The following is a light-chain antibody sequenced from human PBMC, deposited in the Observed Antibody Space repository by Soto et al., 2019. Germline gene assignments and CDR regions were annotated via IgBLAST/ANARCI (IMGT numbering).Light chain of an antibody. CDR1: QRVSSNY. V-gene: IGKV3-20*01. J-gene: IGKJ1*01. CDR3: QQYGDSPPT. CDR2: GAS. Sequence: VLTQSPGTLSLSPGERATLSCRASQRVSSNYLAWYQQKPGQAPRLLISGASSRAAGIPDRFSGSGSETDFTLTISRLEPDDCAVYHCQQYGDSPPTFGQGTKVEIK.